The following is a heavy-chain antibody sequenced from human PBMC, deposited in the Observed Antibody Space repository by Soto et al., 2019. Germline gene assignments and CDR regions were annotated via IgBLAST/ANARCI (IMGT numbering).Heavy chain of an antibody. CDR1: WFTVSRNY. D-gene: IGHD3-10*01. J-gene: IGHJ6*02. Sequence: PGGSLRLSCAASWFTVSRNYMSWVRQAPGKGLEWVSAIYSDGTTYYADSVKGRFTISRDSSKNMLYLQMNSLRAEDTAVYYCARDRSGSSGYYGMDVWGQGTTVTVSS. CDR2: IYSDGTT. V-gene: IGHV3-53*01. CDR3: ARDRSGSSGYYGMDV.